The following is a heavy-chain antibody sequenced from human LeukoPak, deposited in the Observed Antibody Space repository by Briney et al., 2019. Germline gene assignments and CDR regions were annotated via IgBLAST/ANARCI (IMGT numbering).Heavy chain of an antibody. CDR3: ARNNLEYSSSSHWFDP. J-gene: IGHJ5*02. V-gene: IGHV3-66*01. Sequence: TGGSLRLSCAASGFTVSSNYMSWVRQAPGKGLEWVSVIYSGGSTYYADSVKGRFTISRDNSKNTLYLQMNSLRAEDTAVYYCARNNLEYSSSSHWFDPWGQGTLVTVSS. CDR2: IYSGGST. D-gene: IGHD6-6*01. CDR1: GFTVSSNY.